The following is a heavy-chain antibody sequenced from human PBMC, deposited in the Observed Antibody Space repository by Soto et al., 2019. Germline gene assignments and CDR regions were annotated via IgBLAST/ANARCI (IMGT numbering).Heavy chain of an antibody. Sequence: QVQLVESGGGVVQPGTSLRLSCAASGFTFSTYGMHWVRQAPGKGLEYVAGVRYDGRAEYYVDSGRGRFAISRDNYRNMLSLQMSSLRAEDTAVDYCARGFFVGVYAAHFEHWGQGTPVTVSS. J-gene: IGHJ4*02. D-gene: IGHD2-15*01. CDR2: VRYDGRAE. CDR3: ARGFFVGVYAAHFEH. V-gene: IGHV3-33*01. CDR1: GFTFSTYG.